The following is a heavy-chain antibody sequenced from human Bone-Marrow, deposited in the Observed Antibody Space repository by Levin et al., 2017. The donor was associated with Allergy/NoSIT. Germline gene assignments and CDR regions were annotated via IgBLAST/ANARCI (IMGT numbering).Heavy chain of an antibody. D-gene: IGHD3-16*01. CDR3: AKDDYPEGEYFDY. CDR2: ISHDGKKT. J-gene: IGHJ4*02. CDR1: GFTFSSYG. V-gene: IGHV3-30*18. Sequence: PGGSLRLSCAASGFTFSSYGMHWVRQAPGKGLEWVAVISHDGKKTYHADSVKGRFTISRDNAKNTLFLQMNSLKNEDTAVYFCAKDDYPEGEYFDYWGQGTLVIVSS.